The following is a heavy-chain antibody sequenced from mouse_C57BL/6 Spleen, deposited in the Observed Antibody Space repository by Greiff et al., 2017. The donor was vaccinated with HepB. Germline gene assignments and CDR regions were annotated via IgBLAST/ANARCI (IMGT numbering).Heavy chain of an antibody. CDR1: GYTFTSYW. CDR3: ARVYDGYFAY. D-gene: IGHD2-3*01. CDR2: IDPSDSYT. Sequence: VQLQQPGAELVKPGASVKLSCKASGYTFTSYWMQWVKQRPGQGLEWIGEIDPSDSYTNYNQKFKGKATLTVDTSSSTAYMQLSSLTSEDSAVYYCARVYDGYFAYWGQGTLVTVSA. V-gene: IGHV1-50*01. J-gene: IGHJ3*01.